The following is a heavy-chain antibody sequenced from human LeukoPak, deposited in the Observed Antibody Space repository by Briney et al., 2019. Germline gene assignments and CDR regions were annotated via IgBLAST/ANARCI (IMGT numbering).Heavy chain of an antibody. Sequence: PGRSLRLSCAASGFTFSSYGMHWVRQAPGKGLEWVAVIWYDGSNKYYADSVKGRFTISRDNSKNTLYLQMNSLRAEDTAVYYCARDFGQHYDFWSGYSPGYYYYGMDVWGQGTTVTVSS. CDR2: IWYDGSNK. D-gene: IGHD3-3*01. J-gene: IGHJ6*02. V-gene: IGHV3-30*19. CDR3: ARDFGQHYDFWSGYSPGYYYYGMDV. CDR1: GFTFSSYG.